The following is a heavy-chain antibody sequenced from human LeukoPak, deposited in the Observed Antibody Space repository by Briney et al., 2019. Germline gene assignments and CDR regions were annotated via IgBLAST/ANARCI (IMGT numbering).Heavy chain of an antibody. Sequence: VASVKVSCKASGGTFSSYAISWVRQAPGQGLEWMGGIIPIFGTANYAQKFEGRVTITADESTSTAYMELSSLRSEDTAVYYCARSGGVVVTAQSYYGMDVWGQGTTVTVSS. J-gene: IGHJ6*02. CDR1: GGTFSSYA. CDR3: ARSGGVVVTAQSYYGMDV. CDR2: IIPIFGTA. D-gene: IGHD2-21*02. V-gene: IGHV1-69*01.